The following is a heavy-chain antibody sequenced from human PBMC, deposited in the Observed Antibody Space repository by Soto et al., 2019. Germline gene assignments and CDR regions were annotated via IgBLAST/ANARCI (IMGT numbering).Heavy chain of an antibody. D-gene: IGHD2-15*01. CDR2: IRSKAYGGTT. CDR3: TRVIVVVVAATPDAFDI. V-gene: IGHV3-49*03. Sequence: GGSLRLSCTASGFTFGDYAMSWFRQAPGKGLEWVGFIRSKAYGGTTEHAASVKGRFTISRDDSKSIAYLQMNSLKTEDTAVYYCTRVIVVVVAATPDAFDIWGQGTMVTVSS. CDR1: GFTFGDYA. J-gene: IGHJ3*02.